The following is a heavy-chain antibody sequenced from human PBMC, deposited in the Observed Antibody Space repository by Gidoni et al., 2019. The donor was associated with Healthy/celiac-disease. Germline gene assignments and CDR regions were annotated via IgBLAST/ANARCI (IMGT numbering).Heavy chain of an antibody. D-gene: IGHD4-17*01. CDR2: IKSKTDGGTT. J-gene: IGHJ6*02. CDR1: GCTFSNAC. V-gene: IGHV3-15*01. CDR3: TTLTTVIAYYYCYYGMDV. Sequence: EVQLVESGGGLVKPGGSLRLSCAAPGCTFSNACMSWVRQAPGTGLKWDGRIKSKTDGGTTDDAAPVTGRFTISRDDSKNTMYLQMNSLKTEDTAVYYCTTLTTVIAYYYCYYGMDVWGQGTTVTVSS.